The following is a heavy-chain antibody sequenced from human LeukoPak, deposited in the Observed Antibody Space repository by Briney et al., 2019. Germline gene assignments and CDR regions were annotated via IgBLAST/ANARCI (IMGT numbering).Heavy chain of an antibody. Sequence: PGGSLRLSCAASGFTFSDYYMSWIRQAPGKGLEWVTFIRSDGSNKYYADSVKGRFTISRDNSKNTLYLQMNSLRAEDTAVYYCARGGPAAGRFDYWGQGTLVTVSS. CDR1: GFTFSDYY. J-gene: IGHJ4*02. V-gene: IGHV3-30*02. CDR3: ARGGPAAGRFDY. CDR2: IRSDGSNK. D-gene: IGHD6-13*01.